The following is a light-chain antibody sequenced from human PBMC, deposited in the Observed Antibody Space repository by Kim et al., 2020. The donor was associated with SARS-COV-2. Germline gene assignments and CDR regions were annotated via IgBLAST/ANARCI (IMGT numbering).Light chain of an antibody. Sequence: DIQMTQSPSSLSASVGDRVTITCRASQDISNYLAWFQLKPGKAPKLLLYAASALQPGGPSLFSGSGSGTDFTLTVTSLQPEDVATYYCQKCDSAPWTFGQGTKVDIK. V-gene: IGKV1-27*01. CDR2: AAS. CDR3: QKCDSAPWT. CDR1: QDISNY. J-gene: IGKJ1*01.